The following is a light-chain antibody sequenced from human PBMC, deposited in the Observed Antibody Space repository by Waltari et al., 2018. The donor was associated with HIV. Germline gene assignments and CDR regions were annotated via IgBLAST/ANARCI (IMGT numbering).Light chain of an antibody. V-gene: IGLV2-8*01. J-gene: IGLJ2*01. Sequence: QSALTQPPSASGSPGQSVTISCTGASRDIGSYNFDSWYQQRPGQAPGLILDEDNKRPSGVPDPFSGAKSCNVASLSVSGLRDADEADYFCSSFGGGDNRVVFGGGTKLTVL. CDR1: SRDIGSYNF. CDR3: SSFGGGDNRVV. CDR2: EDN.